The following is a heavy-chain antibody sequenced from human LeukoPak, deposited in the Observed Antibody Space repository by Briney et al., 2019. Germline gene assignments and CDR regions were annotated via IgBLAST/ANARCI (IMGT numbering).Heavy chain of an antibody. D-gene: IGHD4-17*01. Sequence: GGSLTLSCAASGFTFSSYGMHWVRHAPRKGLEWVAFIRYDGSNKYYADSVKGRFTISRDNSKNTLYLQMNSLRAEDTAVYYCAKGAGDYLTFLTYWGQGALVTVSS. CDR3: AKGAGDYLTFLTY. J-gene: IGHJ4*02. CDR2: IRYDGSNK. CDR1: GFTFSSYG. V-gene: IGHV3-30*02.